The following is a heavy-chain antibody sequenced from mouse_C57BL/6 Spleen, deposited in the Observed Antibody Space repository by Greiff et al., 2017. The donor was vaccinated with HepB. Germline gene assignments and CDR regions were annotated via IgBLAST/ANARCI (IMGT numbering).Heavy chain of an antibody. CDR2: ISNGGGST. J-gene: IGHJ3*01. CDR1: GFTFSDYY. V-gene: IGHV5-12*01. Sequence: EVKLMESGGGLVQPGGSLKLSCAASGFTFSDYYMYWVRPTPEKRLEWVAYISNGGGSTYYPDTVKGRFTISRDNAKNTLYLQMSRLKSEDTAMYYCARDYSGAWFAYWGQGTLVTVSA. CDR3: ARDYSGAWFAY. D-gene: IGHD1-1*01.